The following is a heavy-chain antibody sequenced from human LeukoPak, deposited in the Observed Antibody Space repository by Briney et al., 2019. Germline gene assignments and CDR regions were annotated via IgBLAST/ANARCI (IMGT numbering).Heavy chain of an antibody. Sequence: PGGSLRLSCAASGFTFSSYAMSWVRQAPGKGLEWVAVVWSDGTNKYYADSVKGRFTISRDNSKNTVYLQMNSLRAEDTAVYYCARDHVIKQAPPGFWGQGTLVTVSS. CDR2: VWSDGTNK. V-gene: IGHV3-33*08. CDR1: GFTFSSYA. J-gene: IGHJ4*02. D-gene: IGHD3-10*01. CDR3: ARDHVIKQAPPGF.